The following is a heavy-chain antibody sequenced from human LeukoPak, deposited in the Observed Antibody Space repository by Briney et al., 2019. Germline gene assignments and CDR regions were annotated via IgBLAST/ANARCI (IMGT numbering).Heavy chain of an antibody. Sequence: GRSLRLSCAASGFSFGSYGMYWVRQAPGKGLEWVAFIRYGGSHQFYADSVRGRFTISRDNPKNTLYLQMNSLRGEDIAVYFCARDSGTWFYLQDWGQGTLVTASS. V-gene: IGHV3-33*07. CDR3: ARDSGTWFYLQD. CDR2: IRYGGSHQ. D-gene: IGHD2/OR15-2a*01. J-gene: IGHJ1*01. CDR1: GFSFGSYG.